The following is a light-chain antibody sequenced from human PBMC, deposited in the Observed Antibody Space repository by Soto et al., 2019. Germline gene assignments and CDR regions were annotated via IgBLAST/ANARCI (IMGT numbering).Light chain of an antibody. J-gene: IGKJ1*01. V-gene: IGKV1-27*01. Sequence: DIQLTQSPSSLSASVGDRVTTTYRASQGISNYVAWYQQKPGKVPKLLIYAASALQLGVPSRFSGSGSGTDFTLTISSLQPEDVATYYCQKYNGALWTFGQGTKVEIK. CDR1: QGISNY. CDR2: AAS. CDR3: QKYNGALWT.